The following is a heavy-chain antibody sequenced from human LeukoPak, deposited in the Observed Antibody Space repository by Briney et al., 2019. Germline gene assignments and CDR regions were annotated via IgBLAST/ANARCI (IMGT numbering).Heavy chain of an antibody. V-gene: IGHV4-39*07. CDR2: INHSGST. CDR3: ARRPLLRYYFDY. Sequence: SETLSLTCTVSGGSISSGGYYWSWIRQPPGKGLEWIGEINHSGSTNYNPSLKSRVTISVDTSKNQFSLKLSSVTAADTAVYYCARRPLLRYYFDYWGQGTLVTVSS. D-gene: IGHD2-15*01. CDR1: GGSISSGGYY. J-gene: IGHJ4*02.